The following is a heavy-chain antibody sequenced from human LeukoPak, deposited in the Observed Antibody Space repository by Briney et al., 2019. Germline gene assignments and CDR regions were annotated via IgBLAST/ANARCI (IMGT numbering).Heavy chain of an antibody. D-gene: IGHD6-19*01. CDR2: INPNSGGT. V-gene: IGHV1-2*02. CDR3: ARQVAGTDGYYYYYFMDV. Sequence: PGGSLRLSCAAYGFTFSTYGMHWVRQAPGQGLEWMGWINPNSGGTNYAHKFQGRVTMTRDTSISTPYMQLSRLRSDDTAVYYCARQVAGTDGYYYYYFMDVWGKGTTVTVSS. CDR1: GFTFSTYG. J-gene: IGHJ6*03.